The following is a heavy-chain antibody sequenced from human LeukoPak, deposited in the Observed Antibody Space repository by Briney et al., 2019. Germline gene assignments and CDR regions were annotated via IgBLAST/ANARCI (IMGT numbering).Heavy chain of an antibody. D-gene: IGHD3-22*01. CDR3: AKGSYYDSSGSFYFDY. CDR1: GFTFSGFG. J-gene: IGHJ4*02. V-gene: IGHV3-33*06. Sequence: PGKSLRLSCAASGFTFSGFGMHWVRQAPGKGLEWVAVIWYDGSNKYYADSVKGRFTISRDNPKNTLYVQVNSLGTEDTAAYYCAKGSYYDSSGSFYFDYWGQGTLVTVSS. CDR2: IWYDGSNK.